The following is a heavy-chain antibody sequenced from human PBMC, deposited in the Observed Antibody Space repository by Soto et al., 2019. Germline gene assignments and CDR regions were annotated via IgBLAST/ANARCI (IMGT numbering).Heavy chain of an antibody. J-gene: IGHJ3*01. V-gene: IGHV5-51*01. Sequence: VESLKISCKGSVYSFTTYRIGWIRQMPGKGLEWMGIIYPGDSETRYSPSFQGQVTISADNSKSTVYLEIRSLRVDDTAVYYCVKDQDVDLGADIPDAFDVWGQGTKVTVSS. CDR2: IYPGDSET. D-gene: IGHD7-27*01. CDR3: VKDQDVDLGADIPDAFDV. CDR1: VYSFTTYR.